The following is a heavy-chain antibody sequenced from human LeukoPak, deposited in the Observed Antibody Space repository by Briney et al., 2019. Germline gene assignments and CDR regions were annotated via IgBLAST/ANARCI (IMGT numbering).Heavy chain of an antibody. CDR3: ARDPGGYSYGNFDY. CDR2: IYHSGST. Sequence: SETLSLTCAVSGGSISSSNWWSWVRQPPGKGLEWIGEIYHSGSTNYNPSLKSRVTISVDKSKNQFSLKLSSVTAADTAVYYCARDPGGYSYGNFDYWAREPWSPSPQ. CDR1: GGSISSSNW. V-gene: IGHV4-4*02. D-gene: IGHD5-18*01. J-gene: IGHJ4*02.